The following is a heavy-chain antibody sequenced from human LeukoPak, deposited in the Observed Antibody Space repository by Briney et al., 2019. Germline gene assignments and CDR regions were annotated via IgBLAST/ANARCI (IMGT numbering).Heavy chain of an antibody. V-gene: IGHV4-39*07. CDR1: GGSISSSSYY. Sequence: SETLSLTCTVSGGSISSSSYYWGWIRQPPGKGLEWIGSIYYSGSTYYNPSLKSRVTISVDTSKNQFSLKLSSVTAADTAVYYCARDASGWYYFDYWGQGTLVTVSS. D-gene: IGHD6-19*01. J-gene: IGHJ4*02. CDR3: ARDASGWYYFDY. CDR2: IYYSGST.